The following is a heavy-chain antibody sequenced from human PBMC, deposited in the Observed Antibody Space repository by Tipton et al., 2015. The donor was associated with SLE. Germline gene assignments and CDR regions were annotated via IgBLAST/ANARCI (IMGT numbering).Heavy chain of an antibody. CDR1: GGSISSHY. V-gene: IGHV4-59*11. Sequence: TLSLTCTVSGGSISSHYWSWIRQPPGKGLEWIGYIYYSGSTNYNPSLKSRVTISVDTSKNQFSLKLSSVTAADTAVYYCARDTYFDYWGQGTLVTVSS. CDR2: IYYSGST. CDR3: ARDTYFDY. J-gene: IGHJ4*02.